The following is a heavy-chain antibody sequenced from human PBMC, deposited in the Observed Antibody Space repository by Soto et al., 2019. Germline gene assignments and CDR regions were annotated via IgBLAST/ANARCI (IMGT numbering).Heavy chain of an antibody. CDR3: ARGYGSSPNLELRFGMDV. CDR2: IDPNSGAT. D-gene: IGHD3-3*01. Sequence: QVYLVQSGAEVRRPGASVKVSCTAFGYILTGYSLHWVRQAPGQGLEWMGWIDPNSGATNSAEKFHGRVSMTTDTSISATDLEVRSLRSDYTAVYYCARGYGSSPNLELRFGMDVWGQGTTISVSS. CDR1: GYILTGYS. V-gene: IGHV1-2*02. J-gene: IGHJ6*02.